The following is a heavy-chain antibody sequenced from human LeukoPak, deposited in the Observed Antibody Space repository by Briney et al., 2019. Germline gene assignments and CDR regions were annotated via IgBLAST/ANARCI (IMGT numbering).Heavy chain of an antibody. V-gene: IGHV3-20*04. Sequence: GGSLRLSCAASGFTFDDYGMSWVRQAPGKGLEWVSGINWNGGSTGYTDSVEGRFTISRDNAKNSLYLQMNSLRAEDTALYYCAREGITIKGFDPWGQGTLVTVSS. CDR1: GFTFDDYG. J-gene: IGHJ5*02. CDR2: INWNGGST. D-gene: IGHD3-9*01. CDR3: AREGITIKGFDP.